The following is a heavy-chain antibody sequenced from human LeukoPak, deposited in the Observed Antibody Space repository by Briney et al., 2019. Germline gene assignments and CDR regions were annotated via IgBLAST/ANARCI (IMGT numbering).Heavy chain of an antibody. CDR1: GFTFSSYS. D-gene: IGHD5-18*01. J-gene: IGHJ4*02. V-gene: IGHV3-21*01. Sequence: GGSLRLSCAASGFTFSSYSMNWVRQAPGKGLEWVSSISSSSSYIYHADSMKGRFTISRDSAKNSLYLQMSSLRGEDTAVYYCARGGYSYGFGFDYWGQGTLVTVSS. CDR3: ARGGYSYGFGFDY. CDR2: ISSSSSYI.